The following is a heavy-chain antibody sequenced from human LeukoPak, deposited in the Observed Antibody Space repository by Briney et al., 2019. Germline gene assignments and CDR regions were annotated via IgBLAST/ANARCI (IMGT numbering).Heavy chain of an antibody. Sequence: ASVKVSCKASGYTFTGYYMHWVRQAPGQGLEWMGWINPNSGGTNYAQKFQGRVTMTRDTSISTAYMELSRLRSDDTAVYHCAREKILTGYYRSMTFDYWGQGTLVTVSS. CDR3: AREKILTGYYRSMTFDY. D-gene: IGHD3-9*01. J-gene: IGHJ4*02. V-gene: IGHV1-2*02. CDR1: GYTFTGYY. CDR2: INPNSGGT.